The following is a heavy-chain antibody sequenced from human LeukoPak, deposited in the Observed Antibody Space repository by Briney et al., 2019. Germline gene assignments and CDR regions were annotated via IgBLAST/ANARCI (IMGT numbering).Heavy chain of an antibody. V-gene: IGHV4-30-4*01. CDR3: ARDTGYLRAFDI. CDR1: GGSFSGYY. J-gene: IGHJ3*02. CDR2: IYYSGST. D-gene: IGHD5-18*01. Sequence: SETLSLTCAVYGGSFSGYYWSWIRQPPGKGLEWIGYIYYSGSTYYNPSLKSRVTISVDTSKNQFSLKLSSVTAADTAVYYCARDTGYLRAFDIWGQGTMVTVSS.